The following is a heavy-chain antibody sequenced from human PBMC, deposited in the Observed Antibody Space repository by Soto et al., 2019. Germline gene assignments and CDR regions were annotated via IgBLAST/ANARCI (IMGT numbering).Heavy chain of an antibody. CDR3: AKGGRGSYVGAYDI. CDR1: GFTFSSYA. V-gene: IGHV3-23*01. Sequence: GSLRLSCAASGFTFSSYAMGWVRQGPGKGLEWVAVVSIGGSTHYADSVRGRFTISRDNSKNTLSLQMNSLTAEDTAMYYCAKGGRGSYVGAYDIWGQGTMVTVSS. J-gene: IGHJ3*02. D-gene: IGHD3-16*01. CDR2: VSIGGST.